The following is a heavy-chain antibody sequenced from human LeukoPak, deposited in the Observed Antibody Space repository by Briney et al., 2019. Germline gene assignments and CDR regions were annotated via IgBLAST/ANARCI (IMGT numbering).Heavy chain of an antibody. CDR1: GGSFSGYY. D-gene: IGHD3-10*01. CDR3: ARDPYYYGSGSYSFDY. V-gene: IGHV4-34*01. CDR2: INHSGST. J-gene: IGHJ4*02. Sequence: SETLSLTCAVYGGSFSGYYWSWIRQPPGKGLEWIGEINHSGSTNYNPSLKSRVTISVDTSKNQFSPKLSSVTAADTAVYYCARDPYYYGSGSYSFDYWGQGTLVTVSS.